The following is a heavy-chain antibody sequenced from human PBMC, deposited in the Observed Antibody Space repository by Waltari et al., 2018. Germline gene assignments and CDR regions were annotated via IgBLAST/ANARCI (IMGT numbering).Heavy chain of an antibody. Sequence: QVQLQQWGAGLVKPSEPLSLTCAVHGGSFSDYYWRWTRQPPGKGLEWIGETNQSGSTKYNPSLKSRVTISVDRSKNQFSLNLRSVTAADTAVYYCASSSDAGDYWGQGTLVTVSS. J-gene: IGHJ4*02. D-gene: IGHD6-13*01. CDR2: TNQSGST. CDR3: ASSSDAGDY. CDR1: GGSFSDYY. V-gene: IGHV4-34*01.